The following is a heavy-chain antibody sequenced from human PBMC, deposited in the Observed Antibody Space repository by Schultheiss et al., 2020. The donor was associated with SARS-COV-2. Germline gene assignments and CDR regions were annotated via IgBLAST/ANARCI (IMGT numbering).Heavy chain of an antibody. CDR2: IYYSGST. Sequence: SDTLSLTCTVSGGSVSSGSYYWSWIRQPPGKGLEWIGYIYYSGSTNYNPSLKSRVTISVDTSKNQFSLKLSSVTAADTAVYYCARDSVVPAAMLDPWGQGTLVTVSS. V-gene: IGHV4-61*01. CDR1: GGSVSSGSYY. J-gene: IGHJ5*02. D-gene: IGHD2-2*01. CDR3: ARDSVVPAAMLDP.